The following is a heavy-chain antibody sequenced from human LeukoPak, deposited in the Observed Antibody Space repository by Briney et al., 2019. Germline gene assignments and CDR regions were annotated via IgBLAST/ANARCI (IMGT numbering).Heavy chain of an antibody. D-gene: IGHD2-2*01. CDR3: ARGRIVVVPAATSNWFDP. V-gene: IGHV3-74*01. J-gene: IGHJ5*02. Sequence: GGSLRLSCAASGFTFSSYWMHWVRQAPGKGLVWVSRINSDGSSTSYADSVKGRFTNSRDNAKNTLYLQMNSLRAEDTAVYYCARGRIVVVPAATSNWFDPWGQGTLVTVSS. CDR2: INSDGSST. CDR1: GFTFSSYW.